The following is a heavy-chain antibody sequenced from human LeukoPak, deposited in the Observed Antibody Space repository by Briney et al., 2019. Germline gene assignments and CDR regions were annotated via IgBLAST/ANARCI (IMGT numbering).Heavy chain of an antibody. CDR1: GVSVSDARYY. CDR2: IFCSGSP. CDR3: ATPYCSGISCLDVFNM. D-gene: IGHD2-2*01. Sequence: SEPLSLTCNVPGVSVSDARYYWTWIRHHPGRRLECIGYIFCSGSPKQNPSRKSRLPISIDMPKNQFSLQLISVTAADTATYYCATPYCSGISCLDVFNMWGQGTRVTVSP. V-gene: IGHV4-31*03. J-gene: IGHJ3*02.